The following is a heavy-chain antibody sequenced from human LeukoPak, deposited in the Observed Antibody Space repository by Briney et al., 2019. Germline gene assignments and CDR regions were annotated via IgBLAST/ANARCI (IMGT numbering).Heavy chain of an antibody. CDR2: IRSKAYGGTT. J-gene: IGHJ4*02. Sequence: GGSLRLSCTASGFTFGDYAMSWGRHAPGKGGEWGGFIRSKAYGGTTEYAASVKGRFTISKDHYKSIAYLQMKSLQTEDTAVYYCTRVADPGLLDYWGQGTLVTVSS. CDR3: TRVADPGLLDY. V-gene: IGHV3-49*04. CDR1: GFTFGDYA.